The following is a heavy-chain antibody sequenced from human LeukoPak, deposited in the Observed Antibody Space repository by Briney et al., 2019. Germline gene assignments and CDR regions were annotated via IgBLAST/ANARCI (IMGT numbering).Heavy chain of an antibody. CDR1: GFTFSSYS. Sequence: GGSLRLSCAASGFTFSSYSMNWVRQAPGKGLEWVSYISSSSSTIYYADSVKGRFTISRDNAKSSLYLQMNSLRAEDTAVYYCARDRYYYDSSGYYDLSSPYYYMDVRGKGTTVTVSS. CDR2: ISSSSSTI. CDR3: ARDRYYYDSSGYYDLSSPYYYMDV. V-gene: IGHV3-48*04. D-gene: IGHD3-22*01. J-gene: IGHJ6*03.